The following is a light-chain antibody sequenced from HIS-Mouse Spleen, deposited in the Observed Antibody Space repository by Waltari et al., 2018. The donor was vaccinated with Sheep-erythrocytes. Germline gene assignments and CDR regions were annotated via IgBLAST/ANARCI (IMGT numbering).Light chain of an antibody. Sequence: QSALTPPRSVSGSPGQSVTLPCTGTRSDVGGYHYVAWYQQPPGKAPKLMIYDVSKRPSGVPDRFSGSKSGNTASLTISGLQAEDEADYYCCSYAGSYNHVFATGTKVTVL. J-gene: IGLJ1*01. CDR3: CSYAGSYNHV. CDR2: DVS. V-gene: IGLV2-11*01. CDR1: RSDVGGYHY.